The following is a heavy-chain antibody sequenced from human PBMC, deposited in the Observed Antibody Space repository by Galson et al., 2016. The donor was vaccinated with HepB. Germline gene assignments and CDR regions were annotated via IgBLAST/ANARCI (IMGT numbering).Heavy chain of an antibody. CDR2: IILIFGTA. J-gene: IGHJ4*02. CDR3: AKSPGLEGFFDH. Sequence: SVKVSCKASGGTFSSFAINWVRQAPGQGLEWMGRIILIFGTANYAQNFQGRVTITAEESTSTAYMELSSLRSDDTAVYYCAKSPGLEGFFDHWGQGTLVTVSS. D-gene: IGHD3-3*01. CDR1: GGTFSSFA. V-gene: IGHV1-69*13.